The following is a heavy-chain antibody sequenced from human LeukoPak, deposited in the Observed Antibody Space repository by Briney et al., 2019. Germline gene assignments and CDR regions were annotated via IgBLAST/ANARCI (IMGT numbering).Heavy chain of an antibody. V-gene: IGHV4-39*01. CDR3: AVLTGPYLGYMDV. J-gene: IGHJ6*03. CDR1: GGSISSSSYY. CDR2: IYYSGTT. Sequence: SETLSLTCTVSGGSISSSSYYWGWIRQPPGKGLEWIGSIYYSGTTFYNPSLKSRVTISVGTSKNQFSLKLSSVTAADTAVYYCAVLTGPYLGYMDVWGKGTTVTVAS. D-gene: IGHD1-14*01.